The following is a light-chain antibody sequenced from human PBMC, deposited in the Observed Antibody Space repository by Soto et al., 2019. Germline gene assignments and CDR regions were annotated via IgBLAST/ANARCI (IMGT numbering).Light chain of an antibody. CDR1: QSVRNNY. CDR3: QQYGSSPPYT. CDR2: GSS. Sequence: EVLLTQAPGTLSLSPGERATLSCRASQSVRNNYLAWYQQKPGQSPKLLIFGSSDRATGIPDRFSGSGSGTDFTLTISRLEPEDFAVYYCQQYGSSPPYTFVQGTKLEIK. J-gene: IGKJ2*01. V-gene: IGKV3-20*01.